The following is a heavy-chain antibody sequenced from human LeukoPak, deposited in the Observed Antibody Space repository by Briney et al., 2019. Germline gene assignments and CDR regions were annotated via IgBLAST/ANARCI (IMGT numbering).Heavy chain of an antibody. J-gene: IGHJ4*02. D-gene: IGHD1-26*01. CDR2: INPNSGGT. CDR3: ARIAYRYSGSPTTDY. CDR1: GYTFTDYY. V-gene: IGHV1-2*02. Sequence: GASVKVSCKASGYTFTDYYMHWVRQAPGQGLEWMGWINPNSGGTNYAQKFQGRVTMTRDTSISTAYMELSRLRSDDTAVYYCARIAYRYSGSPTTDYWGQGTLVTVSS.